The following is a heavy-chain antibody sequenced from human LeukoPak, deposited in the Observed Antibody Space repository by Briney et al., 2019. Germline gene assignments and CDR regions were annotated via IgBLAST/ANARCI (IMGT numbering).Heavy chain of an antibody. CDR2: INHSGST. V-gene: IGHV4-34*01. D-gene: IGHD3-10*01. CDR1: GGSFSGYY. CDR3: ARSHRRMVRGGTDY. J-gene: IGHJ4*02. Sequence: SETLSLTCAVYGGSFSGYYWSWIRQPPGKGLEWIGEINHSGSTNYNPPLKSRVTISVDTSKNQFSLKLSSVTAADTAVYYCARSHRRMVRGGTDYWGQGTLVTVSS.